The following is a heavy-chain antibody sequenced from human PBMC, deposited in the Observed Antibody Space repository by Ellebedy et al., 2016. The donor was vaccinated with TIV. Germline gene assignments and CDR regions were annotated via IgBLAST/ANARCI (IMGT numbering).Heavy chain of an antibody. D-gene: IGHD3-22*01. CDR3: VLSSGGEAFDI. J-gene: IGHJ3*02. CDR1: GGSMYTGPNY. Sequence: MPSETLSLTCTRSGGSMYTGPNYRGWLRQPPGKGLEWIGSLYHSGSIYYNQSLRSRVTMSVDTSKNQFSLKLSSVTAVDTAVYYCVLSSGGEAFDIWGQGTMVTVSS. V-gene: IGHV4-39*07. CDR2: LYHSGSI.